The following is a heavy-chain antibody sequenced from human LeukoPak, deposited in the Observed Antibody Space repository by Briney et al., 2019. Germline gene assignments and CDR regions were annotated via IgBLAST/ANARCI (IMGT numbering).Heavy chain of an antibody. CDR2: INHSGST. CDR1: GGSFSGYY. Sequence: PSETLSLTCAVSGGSFSGYYWSWIRQPPGKGLEWIGEINHSGSTNYNPSLKSRVTISVDTSKNQFSLKLSSVTAADTAVYYCASGMSSGSPQLGWGQGTLVTVSS. D-gene: IGHD6-19*01. CDR3: ASGMSSGSPQLG. V-gene: IGHV4-34*01. J-gene: IGHJ4*02.